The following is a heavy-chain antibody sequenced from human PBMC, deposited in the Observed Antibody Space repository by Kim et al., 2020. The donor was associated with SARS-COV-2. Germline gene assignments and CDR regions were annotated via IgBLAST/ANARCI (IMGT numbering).Heavy chain of an antibody. J-gene: IGHJ4*02. V-gene: IGHV3-48*03. Sequence: GGSLRLSCAASGFTFSSYELNWVRQAPGKGLEWVSYISSRGMTKYYADSVKGRFTISRDNAKNSVYLQMNSLRAEDTAVYYCARTGSGRGNYFDYWGQGILGTVSS. CDR3: ARTGSGRGNYFDY. CDR2: ISSRGMTK. CDR1: GFTFSSYE. D-gene: IGHD2-15*01.